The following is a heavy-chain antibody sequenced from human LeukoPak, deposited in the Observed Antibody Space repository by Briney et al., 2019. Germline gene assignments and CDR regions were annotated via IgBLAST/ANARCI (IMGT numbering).Heavy chain of an antibody. Sequence: SETLSLTCTVSGVSISSYYWSWIRQPPGKGLEWIGYIYYSGSTNYNPSLKSRVTISVDTSKNQFSLKLSSVTAADTAVYYCARLLSGYYYGSGSTGDYWGQGTLVTVSS. D-gene: IGHD3-10*01. CDR3: ARLLSGYYYGSGSTGDY. CDR2: IYYSGST. J-gene: IGHJ4*02. CDR1: GVSISSYY. V-gene: IGHV4-59*08.